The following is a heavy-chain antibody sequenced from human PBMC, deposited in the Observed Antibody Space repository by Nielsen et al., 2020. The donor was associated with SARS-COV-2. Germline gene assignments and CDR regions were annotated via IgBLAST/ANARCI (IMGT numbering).Heavy chain of an antibody. D-gene: IGHD3-3*01. V-gene: IGHV3-21*01. CDR1: GFTFSSYS. CDR3: AIIWSGYTDAFDI. J-gene: IGHJ3*02. CDR2: ISSSSSYI. Sequence: GESLKISCAASGFTFSSYSMNWVRQAPGKGLEWVSSISSSSSYIYYADSVKGRFTISRDNAKISLYLQMNSLRAEDTAVYYCAIIWSGYTDAFDIWGQGTMVTVSS.